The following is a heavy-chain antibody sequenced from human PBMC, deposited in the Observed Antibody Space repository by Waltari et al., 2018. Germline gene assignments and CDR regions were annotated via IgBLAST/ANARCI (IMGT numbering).Heavy chain of an antibody. J-gene: IGHJ4*02. CDR2: ISSNGGST. V-gene: IGHV3-64*07. D-gene: IGHD3-16*02. Sequence: EVQLVESGGGLVQPGGSLRLSCAASGFTFSSYAMHWVRQAPGKGLEYVSAISSNGGSTYYADAVKGRFTISRDNSKNTLYLQMGSLRAEDMAVYYCARVSWYLGELSLSGYYFDYWGQGTLVTVSS. CDR1: GFTFSSYA. CDR3: ARVSWYLGELSLSGYYFDY.